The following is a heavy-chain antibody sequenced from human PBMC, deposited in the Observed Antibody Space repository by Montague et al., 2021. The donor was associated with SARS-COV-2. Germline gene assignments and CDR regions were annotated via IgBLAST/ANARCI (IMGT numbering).Heavy chain of an antibody. J-gene: IGHJ6*02. Sequence: TLSLTCTVSGGSISSGGYDWNWIRQHPGKGLEWIGYIYYSGSTYYNQSLKSRVTISVDTSKNQFSLKLSAVTAADTAVYDCARAFTDWLRYYGMDVWGQGTTVTVSS. V-gene: IGHV4-31*03. CDR2: IYYSGST. D-gene: IGHD3-9*01. CDR1: GGSISSGGYD. CDR3: ARAFTDWLRYYGMDV.